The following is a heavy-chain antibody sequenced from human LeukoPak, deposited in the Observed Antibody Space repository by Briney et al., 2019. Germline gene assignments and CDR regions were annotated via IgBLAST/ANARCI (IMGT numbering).Heavy chain of an antibody. CDR2: ISSSSSYI. J-gene: IGHJ5*02. CDR1: GFTFISYS. V-gene: IGHV3-21*01. Sequence: GWSPRLSCASSGFTFISYSMNWVRQAPGKGLEWGSSISSSSSYIYYADSVKGRFTISRDNAKNSLYLQMNSLRAEDTAVYYCASSTLGDPCFDPWGQGTLVTVSS. CDR3: ASSTLGDPCFDP. D-gene: IGHD3-10*01.